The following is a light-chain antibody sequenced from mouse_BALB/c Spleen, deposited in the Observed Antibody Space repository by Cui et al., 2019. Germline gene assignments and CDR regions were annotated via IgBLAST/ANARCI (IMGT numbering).Light chain of an antibody. CDR1: SSVSSSY. Sequence: ENVLTQSPATMAASLGQKVTMNCSDSSSVSSSYLHWYQQKSGASPKPLIHRTSNLASGVPARFSGSGSGTSYSLTISSVEAEDDATYYCQQWSGYPFTFGSGTKLEIK. CDR3: QQWSGYPFT. J-gene: IGKJ4*01. CDR2: RTS. V-gene: IGKV4-58*01.